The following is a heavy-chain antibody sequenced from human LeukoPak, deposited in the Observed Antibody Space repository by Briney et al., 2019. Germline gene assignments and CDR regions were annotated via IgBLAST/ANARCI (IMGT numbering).Heavy chain of an antibody. V-gene: IGHV3-11*04. Sequence: GGSLRLSCAASGFTFSDYYMSWIRQVPGKGLECVSYISSRDSTIYYADSVKGRFTISRDNSKNTLYLQMNSLRAEDTAVYYCAKVNDFWSGYYTSGYWGQGTLVTVSS. D-gene: IGHD3-3*01. CDR2: ISSRDSTI. CDR1: GFTFSDYY. CDR3: AKVNDFWSGYYTSGY. J-gene: IGHJ4*02.